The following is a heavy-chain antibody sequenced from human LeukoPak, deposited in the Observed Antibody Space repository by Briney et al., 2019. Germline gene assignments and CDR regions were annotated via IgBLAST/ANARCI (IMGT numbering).Heavy chain of an antibody. D-gene: IGHD3-3*01. CDR2: INHSGST. Sequence: SETLSLTCAVFGGSFSGYYWSWIRQPPGKGLEWIGEINHSGSTNYNPSLKSRVTISVDTSKNQFSLKLSSVTAADTSVYYCARGRITISWGQGTLSPSPQ. CDR1: GGSFSGYY. V-gene: IGHV4-34*01. CDR3: ARGRITIS. J-gene: IGHJ5*02.